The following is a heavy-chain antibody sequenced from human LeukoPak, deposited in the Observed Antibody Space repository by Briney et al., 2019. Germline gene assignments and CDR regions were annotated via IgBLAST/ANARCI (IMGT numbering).Heavy chain of an antibody. Sequence: PSETLSLTCAVYGGSFSGYYWSWIRQPPGKGLEWIGEINHSGSINYNPSLKSRVTISVDTSKNQFSLKLSSVTAADTAVYFCARGPWFYGSGRYYNYWGQGTLVTVSS. D-gene: IGHD3-10*01. CDR2: INHSGSI. CDR1: GGSFSGYY. CDR3: ARGPWFYGSGRYYNY. V-gene: IGHV4-34*01. J-gene: IGHJ4*02.